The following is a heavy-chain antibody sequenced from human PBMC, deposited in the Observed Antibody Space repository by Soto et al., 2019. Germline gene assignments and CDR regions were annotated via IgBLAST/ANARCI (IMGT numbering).Heavy chain of an antibody. CDR1: GATFSSYA. J-gene: IGHJ4*02. CDR2: IIPISGTA. D-gene: IGHD2-8*01. V-gene: IGHV1-69*13. CDR3: ARGVGTGSSHGVSYVDY. Sequence: GAPVKVSCKASGATFSSYAISWLRQAPGQGLEWMGGIIPISGTANYAQKFQGRVTITADESTSTAYLELTSTRSEDTDVYYCARGVGTGSSHGVSYVDYTSEGTLV.